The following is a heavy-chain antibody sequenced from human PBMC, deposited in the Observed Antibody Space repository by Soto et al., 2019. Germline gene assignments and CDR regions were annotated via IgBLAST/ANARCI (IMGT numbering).Heavy chain of an antibody. J-gene: IGHJ5*02. V-gene: IGHV1-8*01. D-gene: IGHD3-3*01. CDR1: GYTFTSYD. CDR3: ARTEIITIFGVVVYGFDP. Sequence: QVQLVQSGAEVKKPGASVKVSCKASGYTFTSYDINWVRQATGQGLEWMGWMNPNSGNTGYAQKFRGRVTMTRNTSISTAYMELSSLRSEDTAVYYCARTEIITIFGVVVYGFDPWGQGTLVTVSS. CDR2: MNPNSGNT.